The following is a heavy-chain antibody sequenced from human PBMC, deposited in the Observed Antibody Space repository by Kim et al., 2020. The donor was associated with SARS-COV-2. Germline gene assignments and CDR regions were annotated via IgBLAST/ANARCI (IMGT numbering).Heavy chain of an antibody. CDR1: GFTFSSYG. CDR3: AKGTEYSHY. J-gene: IGHJ4*02. CDR2: ISYDGSNK. V-gene: IGHV3-30*18. Sequence: GGSLRLSCAASGFTFSSYGMHWVRQAPGKGLEWVAVISYDGSNKYYADSVKGRFTISRDNSKNTLYLQMNSLRAEDTAVYYCAKGTEYSHYWGQGTLVTVSS. D-gene: IGHD1-1*01.